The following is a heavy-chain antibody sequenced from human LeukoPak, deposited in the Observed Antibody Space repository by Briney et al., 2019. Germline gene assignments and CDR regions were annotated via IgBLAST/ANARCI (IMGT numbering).Heavy chain of an antibody. CDR1: GFTFDDYA. V-gene: IGHV3-9*01. CDR3: AKGKNTGSYLSHVDY. J-gene: IGHJ4*02. Sequence: PGRSLRLSCAASGFTFDDYAMHWVRQAPGKGLEWVSGISWNSGSIGYADSVKGRFTISRDNAKNSLYLQMNSLRTEDTALYYCAKGKNTGSYLSHVDYWGQGTLVTVSS. D-gene: IGHD3-10*01. CDR2: ISWNSGSI.